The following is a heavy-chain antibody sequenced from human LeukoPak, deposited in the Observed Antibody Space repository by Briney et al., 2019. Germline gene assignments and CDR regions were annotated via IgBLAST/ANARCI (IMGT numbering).Heavy chain of an antibody. CDR3: ARVVPAATSYYYYGMDV. J-gene: IGHJ6*02. V-gene: IGHV4-61*01. D-gene: IGHD2-2*01. CDR2: SQNSGCT. Sequence: PSETLSLTCTVSGGSLSSAHGWSWIRQPPGKGLEWTGYSQNSGCTNCNPSLKSRVTISVDTSKNQFSLKLSSVTAADTAVYYCARVVPAATSYYYYGMDVWGQGTTVTVSS. CDR1: GGSLSSAHG.